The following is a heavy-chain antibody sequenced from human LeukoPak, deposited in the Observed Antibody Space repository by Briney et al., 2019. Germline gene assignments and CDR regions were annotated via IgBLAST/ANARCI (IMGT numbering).Heavy chain of an antibody. CDR3: ARVSGRLELRRGYYYYYMDV. V-gene: IGHV1-69*05. D-gene: IGHD1-7*01. CDR1: GGTFSSYA. Sequence: SVKVSCKASGGTFSSYAIGWVRQAPGQGLEWMGGIIPIFGTANYAQKFQGRVTITTDESTSTAYMELSSLRSEDTAVYYCARVSGRLELRRGYYYYYMDVWGKGTTVTVSS. J-gene: IGHJ6*03. CDR2: IIPIFGTA.